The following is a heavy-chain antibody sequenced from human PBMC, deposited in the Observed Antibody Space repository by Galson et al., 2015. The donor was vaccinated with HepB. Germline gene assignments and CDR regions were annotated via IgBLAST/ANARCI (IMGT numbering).Heavy chain of an antibody. D-gene: IGHD4-11*01. CDR2: ISAYNGNT. CDR1: GYTFTSYG. CDR3: ARETAPLYSNPYFDY. Sequence: SVKVSCKASGYTFTSYGISWVRQAPGQGLEWMGWISAYNGNTNYAQKLQGRVTMTTDTSTSTAYMELRSLRSDDTAVYYCARETAPLYSNPYFDYWGQGTLVTVSS. J-gene: IGHJ4*02. V-gene: IGHV1-18*04.